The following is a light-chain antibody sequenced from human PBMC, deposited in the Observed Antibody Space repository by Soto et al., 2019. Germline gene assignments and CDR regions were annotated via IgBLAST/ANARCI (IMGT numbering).Light chain of an antibody. CDR3: IQYNNWPEYT. CDR1: QSVGSS. J-gene: IGKJ2*01. Sequence: MVVKKSPVALSVSKGQGATLSCMASQSVGSSLAWYQQKPGQPPRILIFGASTRVTGVPARFSGSGSGTEFTLTITSLQSDDFAVYYCIQYNNWPEYTFGQGAKVDI. V-gene: IGKV3-15*01. CDR2: GAS.